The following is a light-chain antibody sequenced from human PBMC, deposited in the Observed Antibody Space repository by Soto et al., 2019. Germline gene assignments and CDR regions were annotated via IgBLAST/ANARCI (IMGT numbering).Light chain of an antibody. CDR2: ATS. J-gene: IGKJ4*01. CDR1: QTVSSSH. CDR3: QQYDNSKRP. V-gene: IGKV3-20*01. Sequence: EIVLTQSPGSASLSPGEGVSLYCRASQTVSSSHLAWYQQKPGQAPRLLIYATSSRATGIPDRFSGSGSGTDFTLTISRLEPEDFAVYFCQQYDNSKRPFGEGTKVEIK.